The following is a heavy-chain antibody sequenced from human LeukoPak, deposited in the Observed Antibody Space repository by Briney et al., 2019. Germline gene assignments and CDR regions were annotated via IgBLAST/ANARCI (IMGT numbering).Heavy chain of an antibody. CDR2: INNDASRT. D-gene: IGHD3-10*01. J-gene: IGHJ4*02. CDR3: TYYESARGH. Sequence: GGSLRLSCAASGFTFSSYWMHWVRQAPGKGLVWVSHINNDASRTDYADSVKGRFTISRDNAKNTLYLQMNSLRAEDTAVYYCTYYESARGHWGQGSLVPVSS. V-gene: IGHV3-74*01. CDR1: GFTFSSYW.